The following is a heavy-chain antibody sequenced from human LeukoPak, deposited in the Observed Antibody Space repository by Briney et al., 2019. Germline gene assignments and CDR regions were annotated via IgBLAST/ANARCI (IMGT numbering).Heavy chain of an antibody. D-gene: IGHD6-19*01. J-gene: IGHJ4*02. CDR2: ISSSGGTK. CDR3: ARGDTVMVTAVAGTGVDLDY. Sequence: GGSLRLSCAASGFTFSSYEMNWVRQAPGKRLEWVSHISSSGGTKYYADSVKGRFTISRDNAKNSLYLQMNSLRAEDKAVYYCARGDTVMVTAVAGTGVDLDYWGQGTLVTVSS. CDR1: GFTFSSYE. V-gene: IGHV3-48*03.